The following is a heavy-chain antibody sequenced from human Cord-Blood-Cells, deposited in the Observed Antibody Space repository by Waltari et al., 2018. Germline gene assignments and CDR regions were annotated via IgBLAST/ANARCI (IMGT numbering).Heavy chain of an antibody. Sequence: EVQLVESGGGLVQPGGSLRLSCAASGFTFSSYWMSWVRQATGKGLEWVANIRQDGSETYYVDSVKGRFTISRDNAKNSLYLQMNSLRAEDTAVYYGARGGHSGWYYFDYWGQGTLVTVSS. J-gene: IGHJ4*02. V-gene: IGHV3-7*04. CDR1: GFTFSSYW. CDR3: ARGGHSGWYYFDY. D-gene: IGHD6-19*01. CDR2: IRQDGSET.